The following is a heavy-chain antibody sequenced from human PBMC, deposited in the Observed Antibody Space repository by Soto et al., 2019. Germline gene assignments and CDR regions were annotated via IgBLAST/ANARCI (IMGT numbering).Heavy chain of an antibody. J-gene: IGHJ6*02. CDR1: GFTFSSYS. CDR3: ARDSGGGMVTPWGYYYYGMDV. CDR2: ISSSSSYI. V-gene: IGHV3-21*01. Sequence: GGSLRLSCAASGFTFSSYSMNCVRQAPGKGLEWVSSISSSSSYIYYADSVKGRFTISSDNAKNSLYLQMISLRAADTAVYYCARDSGGGMVTPWGYYYYGMDVWGQGTTVTVSS. D-gene: IGHD3-16*01.